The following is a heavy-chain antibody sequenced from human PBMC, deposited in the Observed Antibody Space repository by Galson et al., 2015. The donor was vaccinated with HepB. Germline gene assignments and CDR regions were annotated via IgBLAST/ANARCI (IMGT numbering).Heavy chain of an antibody. CDR2: IYPGDSDS. D-gene: IGHD4-23*01. V-gene: IGHV5-51*03. CDR1: GYSFTRYW. CDR3: TRPLDDAGNQWYFDL. J-gene: IGHJ2*01. Sequence: QSGAEVKKPGESLKISCKGSGYSFTRYWIGWVRQMPEKGLEWVASIYPGDSDSRYSPSFQGHVTITADKSTSTAYLQWSSLGASDTATYYCTRPLDDAGNQWYFDLWGRGTLVTVSS.